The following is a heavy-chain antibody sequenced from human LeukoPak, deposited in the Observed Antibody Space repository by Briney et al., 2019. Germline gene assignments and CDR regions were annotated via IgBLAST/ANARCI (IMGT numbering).Heavy chain of an antibody. CDR2: INPSGGST. CDR1: GYTFTGYY. CDR3: ARGDAIAAGGDWFDT. D-gene: IGHD6-13*01. J-gene: IGHJ5*02. V-gene: IGHV1-46*01. Sequence: ASVKVSCKASGYTFTGYYMHWVRQAPGQGLEWMGIINPSGGSTSYAQKFQGRVTMTRDTSTSTVYMELSSLRSDDTAVYYCARGDAIAAGGDWFDTWGQGTLVTVSS.